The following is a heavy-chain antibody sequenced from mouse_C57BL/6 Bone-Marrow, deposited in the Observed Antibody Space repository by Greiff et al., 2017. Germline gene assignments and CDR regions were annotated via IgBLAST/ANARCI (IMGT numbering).Heavy chain of an antibody. D-gene: IGHD1-1*01. CDR3: ARGFEYYGSSYFDY. Sequence: QVQLQQSGAELVRPGTSVKVSCKASGYAFTNYLIEWVKQRPGQGLEWIGVINPGSGGTNYNEKFKGKATLTADKSSSTAYMQLSSLTSEDSAVYFCARGFEYYGSSYFDYWGQGTTLTVSS. CDR1: GYAFTNYL. CDR2: INPGSGGT. J-gene: IGHJ2*01. V-gene: IGHV1-54*01.